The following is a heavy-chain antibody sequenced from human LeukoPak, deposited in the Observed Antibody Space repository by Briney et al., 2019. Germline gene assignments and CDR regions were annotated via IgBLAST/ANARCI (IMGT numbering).Heavy chain of an antibody. CDR2: IYYSGNT. CDR3: ARSYGSGTQSWYFDL. D-gene: IGHD3-10*01. V-gene: IGHV4-59*08. J-gene: IGHJ2*01. CDR1: SGSISRYY. Sequence: SETLSLTCTVSSGSISRYYWSWIRQPPGKGLELIGYIYYSGNTNYNPSLKSRVTISVDTSKNQFSLKLNSVTAADTAVYYCARSYGSGTQSWYFDLWGRGTLVTVSS.